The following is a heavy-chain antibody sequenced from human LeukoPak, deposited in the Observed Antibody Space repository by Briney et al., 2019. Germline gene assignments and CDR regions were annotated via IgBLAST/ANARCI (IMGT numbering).Heavy chain of an antibody. V-gene: IGHV1-2*06. J-gene: IGHJ4*02. CDR2: INPNSGGT. D-gene: IGHD4-17*01. CDR1: GYTFTSYD. CDR3: ARDYGDYEDIFDY. Sequence: ASVKVSCKASGYTFTSYDINWVRQATGQGLEWMGRINPNSGGTNYAQKFQGRVTMTRDTSISTAYMELSRLRSDDTAVYYCARDYGDYEDIFDYWGQGTLVTVSS.